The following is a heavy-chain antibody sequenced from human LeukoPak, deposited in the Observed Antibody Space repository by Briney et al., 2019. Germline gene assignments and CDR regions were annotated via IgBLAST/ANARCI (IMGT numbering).Heavy chain of an antibody. CDR3: ARRYLSMVDDAFAI. CDR2: IYYSGST. J-gene: IGHJ3*02. Sequence: SETLSLTCTVSGGSISSSSYYWGWIRQPPGKGLEWIGSIYYSGSTYYNPSLKSRVTISVDTSKNQCSLKLSSVTAADTAVYYCARRYLSMVDDAFAIWGQGTTVTVSS. D-gene: IGHD3-10*01. V-gene: IGHV4-39*01. CDR1: GGSISSSSYY.